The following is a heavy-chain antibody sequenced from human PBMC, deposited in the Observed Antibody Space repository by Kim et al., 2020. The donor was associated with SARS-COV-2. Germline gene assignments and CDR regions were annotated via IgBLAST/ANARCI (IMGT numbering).Heavy chain of an antibody. D-gene: IGHD2-21*01. V-gene: IGHV3-48*02. CDR1: GFTFSSYS. Sequence: GGSLRLSCAASGFTFSSYSMNWVRQAPGKGLEWVSYISSSSSTIYYADSVKGRFTISRDNAKNSLYLQMNSLRDEDTAVYYCARDPSTTIVVEYYFDYWGRGTLVTASS. CDR3: ARDPSTTIVVEYYFDY. CDR2: ISSSSSTI. J-gene: IGHJ4*02.